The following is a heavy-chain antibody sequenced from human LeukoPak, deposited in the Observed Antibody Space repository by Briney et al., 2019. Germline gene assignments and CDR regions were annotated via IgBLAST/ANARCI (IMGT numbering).Heavy chain of an antibody. CDR2: ISGSGGGT. J-gene: IGHJ4*02. CDR1: GFTFSSSA. CDR3: ARDPPPMTTVTKSSGY. Sequence: PGGSLRLSCAASGFTFSSSAMSWVRQAPGKGLEWLSGISGSGGGTYYADSVKGRFTISRDNSKNTLYLQMNSLRAEDTAVYYCARDPPPMTTVTKSSGYWGQGTLVTVSS. D-gene: IGHD4-17*01. V-gene: IGHV3-23*01.